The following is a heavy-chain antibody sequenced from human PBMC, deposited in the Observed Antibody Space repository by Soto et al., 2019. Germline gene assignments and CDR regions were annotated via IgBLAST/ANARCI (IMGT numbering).Heavy chain of an antibody. V-gene: IGHV3-30-3*01. J-gene: IGHJ6*02. CDR3: ARDPREVYYYGMDV. Sequence: GGSLRLSCAASGFTFSSYAMHWVRQAPGKGLEWVAVISYDGSNKYYADSVKGRFTISRDNSKNTRYLQMNGLRAEDTAVYYCARDPREVYYYGMDVWGQGTTVTVSS. CDR1: GFTFSSYA. D-gene: IGHD1-26*01. CDR2: ISYDGSNK.